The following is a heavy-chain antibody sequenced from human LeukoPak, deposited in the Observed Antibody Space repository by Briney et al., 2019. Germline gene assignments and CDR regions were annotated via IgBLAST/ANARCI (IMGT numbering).Heavy chain of an antibody. CDR1: GYTFTSYG. CDR3: ARSPLGYCTNGVCYHFDY. V-gene: IGHV1-69*06. Sequence: EASVKVSCKASGYTFTSYGISWVRQAPGQGLEWMGGIIPIFGTANYAQKFQGRVTITADKSTSTAYMELSSLRSEDTAVYYCARSPLGYCTNGVCYHFDYWGQGTLVTVSS. J-gene: IGHJ4*02. CDR2: IIPIFGTA. D-gene: IGHD2-8*01.